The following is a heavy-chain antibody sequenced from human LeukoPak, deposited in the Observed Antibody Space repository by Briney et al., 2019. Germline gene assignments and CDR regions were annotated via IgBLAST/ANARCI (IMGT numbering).Heavy chain of an antibody. D-gene: IGHD3-22*01. CDR1: GFTFSSYG. J-gene: IGHJ4*02. V-gene: IGHV3-64*01. CDR2: ISSHGDST. Sequence: LPGGSLRLSCAASGFTFSSYGMYWVRQAPGKGLVYVSAISSHGDSTYYTNSVKGRFTIFRNNSKNTLYLQMGSLRSEDTAVYFCARAISGYLNAWGQGTLVTVSS. CDR3: ARAISGYLNA.